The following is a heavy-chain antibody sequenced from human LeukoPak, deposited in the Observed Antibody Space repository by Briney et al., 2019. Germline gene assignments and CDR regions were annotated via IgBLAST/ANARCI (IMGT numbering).Heavy chain of an antibody. V-gene: IGHV4-59*01. CDR2: IYYSGST. Sequence: NASETLSLTCTVSGGSISSYYWSWIQQPPGKGLEWIGYIYYSGSTNYNPSLKSRVTISVDTSKNQFSLKLSSVTAADTAVYYCAGGPGTAAAPDVWGQGTTVTVSS. J-gene: IGHJ6*02. CDR1: GGSISSYY. D-gene: IGHD6-13*01. CDR3: AGGPGTAAAPDV.